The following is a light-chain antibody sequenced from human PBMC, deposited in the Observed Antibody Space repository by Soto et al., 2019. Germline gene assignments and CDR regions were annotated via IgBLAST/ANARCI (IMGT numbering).Light chain of an antibody. CDR2: EGS. CDR1: SNDVGSYNL. V-gene: IGLV2-23*01. CDR3: CSYAGSSTPV. J-gene: IGLJ2*01. Sequence: QSALTQPASVSGSPGQSITISCTGTSNDVGSYNLVSWYQQHPGKAPKLMIYEGSKRPSGVSNRFSGSKSGNTASLTISGLQAEDEADYYCCSYAGSSTPVFGGGTKLTVL.